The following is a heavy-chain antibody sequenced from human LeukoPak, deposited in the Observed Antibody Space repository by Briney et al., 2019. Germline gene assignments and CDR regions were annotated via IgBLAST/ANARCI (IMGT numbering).Heavy chain of an antibody. CDR1: GYTFTSYY. CDR2: INPSGGST. V-gene: IGHV1-46*01. CDR3: ARGGGLNYYYYYMDV. Sequence: ASVKVSCKASGYTFTSYYMHWVRQAPGQGLEWMGIINPSGGSTSYTQKFQGRVTMTRDMSTSTVYMELSSLRSEDTAVYYCARGGGLNYYYYYMDVWGKGTTVTVSS. J-gene: IGHJ6*03. D-gene: IGHD6-25*01.